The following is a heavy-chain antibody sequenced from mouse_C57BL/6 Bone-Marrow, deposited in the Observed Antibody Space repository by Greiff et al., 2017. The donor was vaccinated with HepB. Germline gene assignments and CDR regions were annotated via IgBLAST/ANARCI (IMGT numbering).Heavy chain of an antibody. CDR1: GYTFTDYY. D-gene: IGHD2-1*01. CDR3: ARPFYGNSIGY. CDR2: INPNNGGT. Sequence: EVKLMESGPELVKPGASVKISCKASGYTFTDYYMNWVKQSHGKSLEWIGDINPNNGGTSYNQKFKGKATLTVDKSSSTAYMELRSLTSEDSAVYYCARPFYGNSIGYWGQGTTLTVSS. J-gene: IGHJ2*01. V-gene: IGHV1-26*01.